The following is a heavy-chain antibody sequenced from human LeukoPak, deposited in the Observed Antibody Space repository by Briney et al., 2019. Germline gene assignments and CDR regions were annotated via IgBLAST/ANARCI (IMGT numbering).Heavy chain of an antibody. Sequence: SGTLSLTCAVSGGSISSSNWWSWVRQPPGKGLEWIGEIYHSGSTNYNPSLKSRVTISVDKSKNQFSLKLSSVTAAATAVYYCARALSSSWYYFDYWGQGTLVTVSS. CDR1: GGSISSSNW. V-gene: IGHV4-4*02. CDR3: ARALSSSWYYFDY. CDR2: IYHSGST. D-gene: IGHD6-13*01. J-gene: IGHJ4*02.